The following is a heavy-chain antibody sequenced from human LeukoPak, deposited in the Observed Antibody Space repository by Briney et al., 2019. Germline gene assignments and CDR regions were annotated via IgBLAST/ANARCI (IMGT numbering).Heavy chain of an antibody. J-gene: IGHJ5*02. Sequence: SETLSLTCAVYGGSFSGYYWSWIRQPPGKGLEWIGEINHSGSTNYNPSLKSRVTISVDTSKNQFSLKLSSVTAADTAVYYCARVGPYDFWSGYHYNWFDPWGQGTLVTVSS. CDR2: INHSGST. D-gene: IGHD3-3*01. CDR3: ARVGPYDFWSGYHYNWFDP. CDR1: GGSFSGYY. V-gene: IGHV4-34*01.